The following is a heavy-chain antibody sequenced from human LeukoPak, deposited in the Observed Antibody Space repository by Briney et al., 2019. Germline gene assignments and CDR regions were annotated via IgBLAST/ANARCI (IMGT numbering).Heavy chain of an antibody. Sequence: ASVKVSCKASGYTFTSYGISWVRQAPGQGLEWMGWMIPNSGNTGYAQKFQGRVTMTRNTSISTAYMELSSLRSEDTAVYYCAVRTGSYWVDPWGQGTLVTVSS. V-gene: IGHV1-8*02. CDR3: AVRTGSYWVDP. D-gene: IGHD1-26*01. CDR1: GYTFTSYG. J-gene: IGHJ5*02. CDR2: MIPNSGNT.